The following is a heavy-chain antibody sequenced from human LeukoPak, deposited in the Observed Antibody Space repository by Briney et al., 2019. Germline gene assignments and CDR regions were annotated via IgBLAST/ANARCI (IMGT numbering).Heavy chain of an antibody. CDR2: ISYDGSNK. V-gene: IGHV3-30*04. CDR3: ARAVRYCSSTSCPKGTYYYYYGMDV. J-gene: IGHJ6*04. Sequence: GRSLRPSCAASGFTFSSYAMHWVRQAPGKGLEWVAVISYDGSNKYYADSVKGRFTISRDNSKNTLYLQMNSLRAEDTAVYYCARAVRYCSSTSCPKGTYYYYYGMDVWGKGTTVTVSS. CDR1: GFTFSSYA. D-gene: IGHD2-2*01.